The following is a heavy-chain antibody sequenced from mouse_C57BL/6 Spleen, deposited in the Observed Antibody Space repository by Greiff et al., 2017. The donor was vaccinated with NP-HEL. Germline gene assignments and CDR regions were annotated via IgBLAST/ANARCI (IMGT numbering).Heavy chain of an antibody. Sequence: QVQLQQPGAELVKPGASVKLSCKASGYTFTSYWMHWVKQRPGQGLEWIGMIHPNSGSTNYNEKFKSKATMTVDKSSSTAYMQLSSLTSEDSAVYYCATTFYYAMDYWGQGTSVTVSS. CDR1: GYTFTSYW. CDR3: ATTFYYAMDY. J-gene: IGHJ4*01. V-gene: IGHV1-64*01. CDR2: IHPNSGST.